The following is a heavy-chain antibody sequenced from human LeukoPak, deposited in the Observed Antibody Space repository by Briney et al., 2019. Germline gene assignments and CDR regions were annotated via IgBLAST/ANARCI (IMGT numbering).Heavy chain of an antibody. D-gene: IGHD4-17*01. J-gene: IGHJ4*02. CDR3: VRDPRTVTTTLPDY. Sequence: PGGSLRLSCAASEFTLSSYAMHWVRQAPGKGLVWVSRINPDGSDTRDADTVKGRFTISRDNAKNTLYLQMSSLRVEDTAVYYCVRDPRTVTTTLPDYWGQGALVTVSS. CDR1: EFTLSSYA. V-gene: IGHV3-74*01. CDR2: INPDGSDT.